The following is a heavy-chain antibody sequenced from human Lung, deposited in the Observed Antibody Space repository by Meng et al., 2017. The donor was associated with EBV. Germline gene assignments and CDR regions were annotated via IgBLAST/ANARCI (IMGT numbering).Heavy chain of an antibody. J-gene: IGHJ5*02. V-gene: IGHV1-18*01. CDR1: GYTFTSYG. D-gene: IGHD2-2*01. CDR3: ARARLGGYCSSTSCADNWFDP. CDR2: ISAYNGNT. Sequence: QVPLVQSGAEVKKPGASVKVSWKASGYTFTSYGISWVRQAPGQGLEWMGWISAYNGNTNYAQKLQGRVTMTTDTSTSTAYMELRSLRSDDTAVYYCARARLGGYCSSTSCADNWFDPWGQGTLVTVSS.